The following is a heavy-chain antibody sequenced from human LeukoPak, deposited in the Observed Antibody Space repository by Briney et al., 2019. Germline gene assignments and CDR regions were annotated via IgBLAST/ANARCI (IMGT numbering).Heavy chain of an antibody. CDR2: IKSKTDGGTT. J-gene: IGHJ4*02. V-gene: IGHV3-15*07. D-gene: IGHD3-9*01. CDR1: GFTFSNAW. Sequence: GGSLRLSCAASGFTFSNAWMNWVRQAPGKGLEWVGRIKSKTDGGTTDYAAPVKGRFTISRDDSKNTLYLQMNSLKTEDTAVYYCTTEGDYYDILTGYFSYYFDYWGQGTLVTVSS. CDR3: TTEGDYYDILTGYFSYYFDY.